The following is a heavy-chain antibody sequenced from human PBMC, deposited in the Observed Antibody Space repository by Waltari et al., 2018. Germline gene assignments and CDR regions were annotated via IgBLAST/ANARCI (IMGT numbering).Heavy chain of an antibody. J-gene: IGHJ2*01. CDR1: GFMFSIYP. CDR2: ITADGRSR. CDR3: AKADFGNPYWFFDL. Sequence: EGQLLESGGGLVQNGGSLRVSCAASGFMFSIYPLTWVRQAPGKGLEWVSTITADGRSRNYADSVKGRFTISRDNSKNILDLQMNTLRAEDTAVYFCAKADFGNPYWFFDLWGRGTLLTVSS. V-gene: IGHV3-23*01. D-gene: IGHD3-10*01.